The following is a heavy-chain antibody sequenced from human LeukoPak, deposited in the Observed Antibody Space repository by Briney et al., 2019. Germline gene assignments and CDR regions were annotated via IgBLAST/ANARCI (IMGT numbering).Heavy chain of an antibody. V-gene: IGHV4-34*01. CDR1: GGSFRGHY. CDR2: LNHSGRN. D-gene: IGHD3-10*01. Sequence: SEPLSLTRAVYGGSFRGHYWSWLRQPPGKGREWSGDLNHSGRNNHNPSLKWRVTIRVHTSKQQFPLKQRSVTAADTAVYYSGSTNYNPSLKSRVTISVDTSKNQFSLKLSSVTAADTAVYYCASERLAVSGWCSGVVYGGQGTLVTVSS. CDR3: GSTNYNPSLKSRVTISVDTSKNQFSLKLSSVTAADTAVYYCASERLAVSGWCSGVVY. J-gene: IGHJ4*02.